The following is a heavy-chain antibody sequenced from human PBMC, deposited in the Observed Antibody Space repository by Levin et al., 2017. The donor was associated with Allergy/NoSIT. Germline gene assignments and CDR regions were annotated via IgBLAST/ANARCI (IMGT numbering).Heavy chain of an antibody. D-gene: IGHD2-15*01. CDR3: AKGSYCSAGTCYARLGN. Sequence: GESLKISCAASGFTFSSDVMSWVRQAPGKGMEWVSGISESGGTTYYADSVKGRFTISRDNSKNTLYLEMNSLRAEDTAVYYCAKGSYCSAGTCYARLGNWGQGTLVTVSS. CDR1: GFTFSSDV. V-gene: IGHV3-23*01. CDR2: ISESGGTT. J-gene: IGHJ4*02.